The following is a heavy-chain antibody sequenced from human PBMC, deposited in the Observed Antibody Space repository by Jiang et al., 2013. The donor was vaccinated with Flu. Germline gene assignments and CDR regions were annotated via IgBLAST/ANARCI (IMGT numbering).Heavy chain of an antibody. V-gene: IGHV5-51*01. CDR3: ARLNYLDNHYFDC. D-gene: IGHD5-24*01. Sequence: GAEVKKPGESLKISCKGSGYSFTNYWIGWVRQMPGKGLEWMGIIYPSDSDSRYSPSFQGQVIISADKSINTAYLQWNSLKASDTAIYYCARLNYLDNHYFDCWGQGALITVSS. CDR1: GYSFTNYW. CDR2: IYPSDSDS. J-gene: IGHJ4*02.